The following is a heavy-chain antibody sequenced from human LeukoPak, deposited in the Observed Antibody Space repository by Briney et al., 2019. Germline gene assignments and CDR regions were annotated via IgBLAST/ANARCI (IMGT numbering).Heavy chain of an antibody. V-gene: IGHV1-46*01. CDR3: ARGEQLARRGYYFDY. CDR1: GYTFTSYY. D-gene: IGHD6-6*01. J-gene: IGHJ4*02. CDR2: INPSGGST. Sequence: ASVKVSCKASGYTFTSYYMHWVRQAPGQGLEWMGIINPSGGSTSYAQKFQGRVTMIRDTSTSTVYMELSSLRSEDTAVYYCARGEQLARRGYYFDYWGQGTLVTVSS.